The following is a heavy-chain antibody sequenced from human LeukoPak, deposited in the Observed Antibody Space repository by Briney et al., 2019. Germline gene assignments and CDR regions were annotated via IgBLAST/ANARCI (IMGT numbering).Heavy chain of an antibody. Sequence: SETLSLTCAVYGGSFSGYYWSWIRQPPGKGLEWIGEINHSGSTNYNPSLKSRVTMSVDTSKNQFSLKLSSVTAADTAVYYCARAQFGEYGRGLDYWGQGTLVTVSS. CDR3: ARAQFGEYGRGLDY. CDR1: GGSFSGYY. V-gene: IGHV4-34*01. J-gene: IGHJ4*02. D-gene: IGHD3-10*01. CDR2: INHSGST.